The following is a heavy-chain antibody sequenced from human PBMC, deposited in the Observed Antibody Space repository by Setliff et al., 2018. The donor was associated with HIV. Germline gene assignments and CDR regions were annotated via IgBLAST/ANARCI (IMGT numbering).Heavy chain of an antibody. D-gene: IGHD5-12*01. CDR1: GFTFSDCS. V-gene: IGHV3-48*04. Sequence: PGGSLRLSCAASGFTFSDCSMNWVRQAPGKGLEWISYITSTGSTIFYADSVKGRFTISRDNAKNSLYLQMNSLRAEDTAVYYCARVMIGYSGYDAFDYWGQGTLVTVSS. CDR3: ARVMIGYSGYDAFDY. CDR2: ITSTGSTI. J-gene: IGHJ4*02.